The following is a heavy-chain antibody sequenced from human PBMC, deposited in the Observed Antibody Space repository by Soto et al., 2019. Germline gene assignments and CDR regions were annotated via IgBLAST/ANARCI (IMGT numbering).Heavy chain of an antibody. D-gene: IGHD3-22*01. Sequence: PSETLSLTCTVSGYSISSGSYWGGIRQPPGKGPEWIASIYHGGTTFYNPSLKSRVTVSVDKSNNQFSLKLRSVTAADTAVYYCAKAHVMVVADSTFDYWGHGTLVTVSS. J-gene: IGHJ4*01. V-gene: IGHV4-38-2*02. CDR1: GYSISSGSY. CDR2: IYHGGTT. CDR3: AKAHVMVVADSTFDY.